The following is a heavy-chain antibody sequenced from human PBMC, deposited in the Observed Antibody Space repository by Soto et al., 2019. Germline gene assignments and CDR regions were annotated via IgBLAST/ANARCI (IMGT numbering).Heavy chain of an antibody. CDR1: GFTFSSYA. V-gene: IGHV3-23*01. D-gene: IGHD1-1*01. Sequence: GGSLRLSCAASGFTFSSYAMSWVRQAPGKGLEWVSAISGSGGSTYYADSVKGRFTISRDNSKNTLYLQMNSLRAEDMAVYYCANTLERGYYYYYGMDVWGQGTTVTVSS. J-gene: IGHJ6*02. CDR3: ANTLERGYYYYYGMDV. CDR2: ISGSGGST.